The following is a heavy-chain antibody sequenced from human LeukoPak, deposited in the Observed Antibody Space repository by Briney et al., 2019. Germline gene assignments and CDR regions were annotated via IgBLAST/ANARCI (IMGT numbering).Heavy chain of an antibody. CDR1: GFTFSSYS. Sequence: GGSLRLSCAASGFTFSSYSMNWVRQAPGKGLEWVSYIGSSSSTIYYADSVKGRFTISRDNAKNSLYLQMNSLRDEDTAVYYCARDPSPYYYDSSGYYYYYGMDVWGQGTTVTVSS. D-gene: IGHD3-22*01. CDR3: ARDPSPYYYDSSGYYYYYGMDV. CDR2: IGSSSSTI. J-gene: IGHJ6*02. V-gene: IGHV3-48*02.